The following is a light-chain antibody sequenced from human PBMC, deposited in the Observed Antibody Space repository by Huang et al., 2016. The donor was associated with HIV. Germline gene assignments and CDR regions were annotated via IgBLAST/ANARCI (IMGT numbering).Light chain of an antibody. CDR1: QSVNSNY. V-gene: IGKV3-20*01. Sequence: EIVLTQSPGTLSLSPGDSATLSCRASQSVNSNYLSWFHQKPGQAPRLLIFGASSRATGIPDRFSGRGSGTDFTLTISRLEPEDFAVYYCQQYGGSVWTFGQGTKVEIK. CDR2: GAS. CDR3: QQYGGSVWT. J-gene: IGKJ1*01.